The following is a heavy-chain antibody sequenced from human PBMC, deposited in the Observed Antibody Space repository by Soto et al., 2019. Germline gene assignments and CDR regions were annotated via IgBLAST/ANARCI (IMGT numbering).Heavy chain of an antibody. J-gene: IGHJ4*02. CDR3: ARGGGYYGSGAYYRGYFDH. V-gene: IGHV1-3*01. Sequence: QVQLVQSGAEVKKPGASVTVSCKASGYSFANYTIHWVRQAPGQGLEWMGWLNPDTASTKLSPKFQGRVIITRDKSANTAFMQLTSLTSEDTALYYCARGGGYYGSGAYYRGYFDHWGLGTLVAVSS. CDR2: LNPDTAST. D-gene: IGHD3-10*01. CDR1: GYSFANYT.